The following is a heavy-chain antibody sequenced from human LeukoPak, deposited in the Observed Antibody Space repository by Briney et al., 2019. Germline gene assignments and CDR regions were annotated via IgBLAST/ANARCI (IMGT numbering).Heavy chain of an antibody. J-gene: IGHJ4*02. Sequence: GGSLRLSCAASGFTFSSYEMNWVRQAPGKGLEWGSYISSSGSTIYYADSVKGRFTISRDNAKNSLYLQMNSLRAEDTAVYYCARGGTWIQLWLPFDYWGQGTLVTVSS. CDR2: ISSSGSTI. V-gene: IGHV3-48*03. D-gene: IGHD5-18*01. CDR1: GFTFSSYE. CDR3: ARGGTWIQLWLPFDY.